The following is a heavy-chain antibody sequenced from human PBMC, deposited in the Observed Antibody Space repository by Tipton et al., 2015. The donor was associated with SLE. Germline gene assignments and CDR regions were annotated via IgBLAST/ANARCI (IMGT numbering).Heavy chain of an antibody. V-gene: IGHV4-59*01. J-gene: IGHJ3*02. Sequence: TLSLTCTVSGGSISNYYWSWIRQPPGKGLEWIGYIYTGGSTNYNPSLKSRVTISVDTSKNQFSLKLSSVTAADMAVYYCAREVRRWLQFLDAFDIWGQGTMVTVSS. CDR3: AREVRRWLQFLDAFDI. CDR2: IYTGGST. D-gene: IGHD5-24*01. CDR1: GGSISNYY.